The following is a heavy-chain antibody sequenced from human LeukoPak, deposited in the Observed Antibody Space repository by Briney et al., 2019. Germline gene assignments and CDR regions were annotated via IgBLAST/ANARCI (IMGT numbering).Heavy chain of an antibody. D-gene: IGHD6-13*01. CDR2: IIPIFGTA. V-gene: IGHV1-69*13. Sequence: SVKVSCKASGGTFSSYAISWVRQAPGQGLEWMGGIIPIFGTANYAQKLQGRVTITADESTSTAYMELSSLRSEDTAVYYCARMYSSSWYVNYSDYWGQGTLVTVSS. CDR3: ARMYSSSWYVNYSDY. CDR1: GGTFSSYA. J-gene: IGHJ4*02.